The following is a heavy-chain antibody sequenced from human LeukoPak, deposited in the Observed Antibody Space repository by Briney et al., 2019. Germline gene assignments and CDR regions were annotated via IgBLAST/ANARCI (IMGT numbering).Heavy chain of an antibody. CDR2: ISWNSGSI. D-gene: IGHD1-26*01. CDR1: GFTFDDYA. V-gene: IGHV3-9*03. CDR3: AKGSNSGNFDY. J-gene: IGHJ4*02. Sequence: GGSLRLSCAAFGFTFDDYAMHWVRQAPGKGLEWVSGISWNSGSIGYADSVKGRFTISRDNAKNSLYLQMNSLRAEDMALYYCAKGSNSGNFDYWGQGTLVTVSS.